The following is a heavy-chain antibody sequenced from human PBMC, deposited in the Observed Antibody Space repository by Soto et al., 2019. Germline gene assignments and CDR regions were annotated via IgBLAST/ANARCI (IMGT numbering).Heavy chain of an antibody. J-gene: IGHJ4*02. D-gene: IGHD3-3*01. V-gene: IGHV4-30-2*01. CDR2: IYHSGST. CDR3: ARGDFWSGFDY. CDR1: GGSTSSGGYS. Sequence: PSETLSLTCAVSGGSTSSGGYSWGWIRQPPGKGLEWIGYIYHSGSTYYNPSLKSRVTISVDRSKNQFSLKLSSVTAADTAVYYCARGDFWSGFDYWGQGTLVTVSS.